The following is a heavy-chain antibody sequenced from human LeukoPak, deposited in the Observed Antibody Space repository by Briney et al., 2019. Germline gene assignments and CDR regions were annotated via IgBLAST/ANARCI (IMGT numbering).Heavy chain of an antibody. Sequence: PGGSLRLSCAASGFTFSSYSMNWVRQAPGKGLEWVSSISSSSSYIYYADSVKGRFTISRDNAKNSLYLQMNSLRAEDTAVNYRARDHLKSAVAGTVDYWGQGTLVTVSS. CDR2: ISSSSSYI. D-gene: IGHD6-19*01. CDR3: ARDHLKSAVAGTVDY. V-gene: IGHV3-21*01. J-gene: IGHJ4*02. CDR1: GFTFSSYS.